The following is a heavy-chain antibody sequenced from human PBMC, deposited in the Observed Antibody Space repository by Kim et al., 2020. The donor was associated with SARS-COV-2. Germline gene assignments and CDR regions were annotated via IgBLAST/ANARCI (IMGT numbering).Heavy chain of an antibody. CDR1: GFTFSSHV. CDR3: ARNFVGDKDLGP. V-gene: IGHV3-30*03. J-gene: IGHJ5*02. CDR2: ISYEGSTQ. Sequence: GGSLRLSCAASGFTFSSHVMHWVRQAPGKGLEWVALISYEGSTQRYTDSVKGRFTVSRDNSKNILFLQMNSLRPEDTAVYYCARNFVGDKDLGPWGQGTLVTVSS. D-gene: IGHD1-26*01.